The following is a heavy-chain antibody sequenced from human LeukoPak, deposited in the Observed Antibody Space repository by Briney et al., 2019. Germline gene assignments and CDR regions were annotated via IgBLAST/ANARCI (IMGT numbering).Heavy chain of an antibody. CDR1: GGSFSGYY. Sequence: SETLSLTCAVYGGSFSGYYWSWIRQPPGKGREGMGEINHSGSTNYNPSLKSRVTISVDTSKNQFSLKLSSVTAADTAVYYCARVGLRVGYCSSTSCRAFDYWGQGTLVTVSS. CDR3: ARVGLRVGYCSSTSCRAFDY. J-gene: IGHJ4*02. V-gene: IGHV4-34*01. CDR2: INHSGST. D-gene: IGHD2-2*01.